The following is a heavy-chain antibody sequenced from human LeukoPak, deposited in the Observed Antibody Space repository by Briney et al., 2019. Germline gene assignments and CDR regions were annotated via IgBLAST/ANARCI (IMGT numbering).Heavy chain of an antibody. J-gene: IGHJ4*02. D-gene: IGHD3-3*01. Sequence: GGSLRLSCAASGFIFRSYAMSWVRQAPGKGLEWVSTITGSGSSTYYADSLKGRFTISRDNSKNTLYLQMNSLRAEDTAVYYCTKETIFGVCWGQGTLVTVSS. CDR2: ITGSGSST. V-gene: IGHV3-23*01. CDR3: TKETIFGVC. CDR1: GFIFRSYA.